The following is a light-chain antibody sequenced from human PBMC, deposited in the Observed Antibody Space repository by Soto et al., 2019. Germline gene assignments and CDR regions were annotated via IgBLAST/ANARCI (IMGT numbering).Light chain of an antibody. J-gene: IGLJ3*02. CDR1: SSNIGAGYD. V-gene: IGLV1-40*01. Sequence: QLVLTQPPSVSGAPGQRVTISCTGSSSNIGAGYDVHWYQQLPGTAPKLLIYGNSNRHSGVPDRFSGSKSGTSASLAITGLQAEDEADYYCQSYDSSLRVFGGGTKPTVL. CDR3: QSYDSSLRV. CDR2: GNS.